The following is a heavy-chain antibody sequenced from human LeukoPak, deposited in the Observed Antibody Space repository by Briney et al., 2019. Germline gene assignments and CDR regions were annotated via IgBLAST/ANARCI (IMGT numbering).Heavy chain of an antibody. J-gene: IGHJ3*02. CDR3: ARHNYYDSRGYSEINAFDI. CDR1: GGSISSSSYS. CDR2: IYYSGTT. Sequence: PSETLSLTCTVSGGSISSSSYSWDWIRQPPGKGLEWIGSIYYSGTTYYNPSLKSRVTISVDTSKNQFSLKLSSVTAADTAVYYCARHNYYDSRGYSEINAFDIWGQGTMVTVSS. D-gene: IGHD3-22*01. V-gene: IGHV4-39*01.